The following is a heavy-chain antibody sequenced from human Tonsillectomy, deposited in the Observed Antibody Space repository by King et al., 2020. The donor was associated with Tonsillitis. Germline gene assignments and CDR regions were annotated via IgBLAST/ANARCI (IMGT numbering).Heavy chain of an antibody. J-gene: IGHJ4*02. CDR3: TTDYPGDEEFC. V-gene: IGHV3-15*01. CDR1: GFAYAW. CDR2: IKSKADGGTP. D-gene: IGHD3-16*01. Sequence: QLVQSGGGLVKPGGSLRLSCTASGFAYAWLSWVRQAPGKGLEWIGRIKSKADGGTPDYAAPVKGRFTISRDDSKNTLYLQVNSLKTEDTAVYYCTTDYPGDEEFCWGQGTLVTVSS.